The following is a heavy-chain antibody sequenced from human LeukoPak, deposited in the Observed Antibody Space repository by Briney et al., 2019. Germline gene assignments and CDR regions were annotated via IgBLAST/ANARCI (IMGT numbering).Heavy chain of an antibody. J-gene: IGHJ4*02. Sequence: GGSLRLSCAASGFTFSSYWMSWVRQAPGKGLEWVANIKQDGSEKYYVDSVKGRFTISRDNAKNSLYLQMNSLRAEDTAVYYCARSPNCSAGSCYIFGYFDYWGQGTLVTVSS. CDR3: ARSPNCSAGSCYIFGYFDY. CDR2: IKQDGSEK. V-gene: IGHV3-7*03. CDR1: GFTFSSYW. D-gene: IGHD2-15*01.